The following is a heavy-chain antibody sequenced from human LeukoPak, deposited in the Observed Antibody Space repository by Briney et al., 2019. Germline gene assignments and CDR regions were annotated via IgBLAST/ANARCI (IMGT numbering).Heavy chain of an antibody. CDR3: AREWDAFDI. Sequence: PGGSLRLSCAASGFAFSSYAMHWVRQAPGKGLEWVAIISYDGSNKYYADSVKGRFTISRDNSKNTLYLQMNSLRDDDTAVYYCAREWDAFDIWGQGTMVTVSS. CDR2: ISYDGSNK. J-gene: IGHJ3*02. V-gene: IGHV3-30*04. CDR1: GFAFSSYA.